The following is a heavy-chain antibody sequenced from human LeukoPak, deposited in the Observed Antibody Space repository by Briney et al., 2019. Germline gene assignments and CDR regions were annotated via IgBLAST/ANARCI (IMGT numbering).Heavy chain of an antibody. CDR3: ARGDYCSASSCLMDV. D-gene: IGHD2-15*01. J-gene: IGHJ6*02. CDR2: ISAGGVST. Sequence: PGGSLRLSCAAFGFTFSDYYMSWIRQAPGKGLEWVSAISAGGVSTYYADSVKGRFTISRDNAKNSVYLQMNSLRDEDTAVYYCARGDYCSASSCLMDVWGQGTTVTVSS. V-gene: IGHV3-23*01. CDR1: GFTFSDYY.